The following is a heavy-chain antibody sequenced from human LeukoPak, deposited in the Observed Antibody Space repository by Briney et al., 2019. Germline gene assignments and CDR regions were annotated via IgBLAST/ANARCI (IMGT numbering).Heavy chain of an antibody. V-gene: IGHV1-2*02. D-gene: IGHD2-2*03. Sequence: ASVKVSCKASGYTFTGYYMHWVRQAPGQGLEWMGWINPNSGGTNYAQKFQGRVTMTRDTSTSTVYMELSSLRSEDTAVYYCARDGYCSSTSCRNWFDPWGQGTLVTVSS. CDR3: ARDGYCSSTSCRNWFDP. J-gene: IGHJ5*02. CDR2: INPNSGGT. CDR1: GYTFTGYY.